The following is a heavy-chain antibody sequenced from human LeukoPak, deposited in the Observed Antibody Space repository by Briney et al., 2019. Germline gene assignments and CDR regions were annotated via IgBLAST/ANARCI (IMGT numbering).Heavy chain of an antibody. J-gene: IGHJ4*02. CDR2: ISERGGRT. Sequence: TGGSLRLSCVVSGISLSNYAMTWVRQAPGKGLEWVSYISERGGRTTYADSVKGRFTISRDTSLNTLYLQMNNLRAEDTAVYFCAKRGVVIRGILVIGYHQEAYHYDFWGQGVLVTVSS. CDR1: GISLSNYA. V-gene: IGHV3-23*01. D-gene: IGHD3-10*01. CDR3: AKRGVVIRGILVIGYHQEAYHYDF.